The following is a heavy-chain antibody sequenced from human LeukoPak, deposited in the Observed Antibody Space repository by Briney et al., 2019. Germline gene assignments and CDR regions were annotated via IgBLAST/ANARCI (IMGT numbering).Heavy chain of an antibody. Sequence: PSETLSLTCTVSGGSISSYYWSWIRRPPGKGLEWIGHIYTSGSTNYNPSLKSRVTISVDTSKNQFSLKLSSVTAADTAVYYCARSGNYYDSSGYNYWGQGTLVTVSS. CDR3: ARSGNYYDSSGYNY. CDR2: IYTSGST. D-gene: IGHD3-22*01. J-gene: IGHJ4*02. CDR1: GGSISSYY. V-gene: IGHV4-59*01.